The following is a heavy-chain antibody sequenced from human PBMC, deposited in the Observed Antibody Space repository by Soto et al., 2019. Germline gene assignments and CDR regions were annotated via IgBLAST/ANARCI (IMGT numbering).Heavy chain of an antibody. CDR2: IYHSGST. CDR1: GGSISSSNW. D-gene: IGHD3-22*01. V-gene: IGHV4-4*02. CDR3: ARTCDWYYYDSSGYYFDY. J-gene: IGHJ4*02. Sequence: SETRSLTCAVSGGSISSSNWWSWVRQPPGKGLEWIGEIYHSGSTNYNPSLKSRVTISVDKSKNQFSLKLSSVTAADTAVYYCARTCDWYYYDSSGYYFDYWGQGTLVTVS.